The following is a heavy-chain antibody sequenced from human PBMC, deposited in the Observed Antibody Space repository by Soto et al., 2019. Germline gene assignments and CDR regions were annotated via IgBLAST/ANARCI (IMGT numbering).Heavy chain of an antibody. CDR3: ANNRQVEMATINYEY. V-gene: IGHV3-23*01. D-gene: IGHD5-12*01. CDR1: GFTFSSYA. Sequence: GGSLRLSCAASGFTFSSYAMSWVRQAPGKGLEWVSAISGSGGSTYYADSVKGRFTISRDNSKNTLYLQMNSLRAEDTAVYYWANNRQVEMATINYEYWGQGTTVTVSS. CDR2: ISGSGGST. J-gene: IGHJ6*02.